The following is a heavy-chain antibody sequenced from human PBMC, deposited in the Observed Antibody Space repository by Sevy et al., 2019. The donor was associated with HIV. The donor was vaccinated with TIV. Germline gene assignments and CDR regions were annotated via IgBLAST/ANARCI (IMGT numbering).Heavy chain of an antibody. CDR3: ALTAAAGTHGFDY. CDR2: ISSSSSYI. D-gene: IGHD6-13*01. CDR1: GFTFSSYS. V-gene: IGHV3-21*01. Sequence: GGSLRLSCAASGFTFSSYSMNWVRQAPGKGLEWVSSISSSSSYIYYADSVKGRFTISRDNAKNSLYLQMNSLRAEDTAVYYCALTAAAGTHGFDYWGQGTLVTVSS. J-gene: IGHJ4*02.